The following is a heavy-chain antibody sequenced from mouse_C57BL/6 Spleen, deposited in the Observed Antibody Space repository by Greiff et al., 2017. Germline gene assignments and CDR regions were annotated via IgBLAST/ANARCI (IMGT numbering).Heavy chain of an antibody. D-gene: IGHD2-12*01. CDR3: ARVTFDY. CDR2: ISSGSSTI. J-gene: IGHJ2*01. Sequence: EVQLQQSGGGLVKPGGSLKLSCAASGFTFSDYGMHWVRQAPEKGLEWVAYISSGSSTIYYADTVKGRFTISRDNAKNTLFLQMTSLRSEDTAMYYCARVTFDYWGQGTTLTVSS. V-gene: IGHV5-17*01. CDR1: GFTFSDYG.